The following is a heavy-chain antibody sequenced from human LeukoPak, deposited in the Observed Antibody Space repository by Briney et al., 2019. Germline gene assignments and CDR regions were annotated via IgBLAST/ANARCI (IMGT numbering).Heavy chain of an antibody. CDR1: GFTFSSYG. D-gene: IGHD5-18*01. Sequence: GRSLRLSCAASGFTFSSYGMHWVRQAPGKGLEWVAVIWYDGSNKYYADSVKGRFTISRDNSKNTLYLQMNSQRAEDTAVYYCAGARRGYSYGHLDYWGQGTLVTVSS. J-gene: IGHJ4*02. CDR3: AGARRGYSYGHLDY. CDR2: IWYDGSNK. V-gene: IGHV3-33*01.